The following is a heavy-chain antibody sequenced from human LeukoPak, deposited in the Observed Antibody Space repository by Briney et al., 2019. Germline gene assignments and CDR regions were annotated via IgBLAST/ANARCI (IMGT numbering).Heavy chain of an antibody. J-gene: IGHJ4*02. V-gene: IGHV3-53*01. D-gene: IGHD6-19*01. CDR3: ARDLKMGYSSGRYSWGTGSSNDY. CDR2: IYSGGYT. CDR1: GFTVSSNY. Sequence: GGSLRLSCAASGFTVSSNYMSWVRQAPGKGLEWVSVIYSGGYTYYADSVKGRFTISRDNSKNTLYLLMNNLRGEDTAVYYCARDLKMGYSSGRYSWGTGSSNDYWGQGTLVTVSS.